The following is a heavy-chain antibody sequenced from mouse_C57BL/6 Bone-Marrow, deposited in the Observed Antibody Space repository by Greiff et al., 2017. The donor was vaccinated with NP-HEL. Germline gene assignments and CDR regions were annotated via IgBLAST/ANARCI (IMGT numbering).Heavy chain of an antibody. J-gene: IGHJ1*03. Sequence: QVQLQQPGAELVRPGTSVKLSCKASGYTFTSYWMHWVKQRPGQGLEWIGVIDPSDSYTNYNQKFKGKATLTVDTSSSTAYIQLSSLTSEDSAVYYCAREGIYYYGSSPWYFDVWGTGTTVTVSS. CDR3: AREGIYYYGSSPWYFDV. CDR1: GYTFTSYW. D-gene: IGHD1-1*01. CDR2: IDPSDSYT. V-gene: IGHV1-59*01.